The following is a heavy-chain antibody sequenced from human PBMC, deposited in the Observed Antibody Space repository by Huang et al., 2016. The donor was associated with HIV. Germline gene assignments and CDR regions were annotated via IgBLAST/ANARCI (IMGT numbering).Heavy chain of an antibody. CDR3: VRSTSGYYYRTDY. CDR2: IYPGDSDT. J-gene: IGHJ4*02. Sequence: EVQLAQSGPEVKKPGESLKISCKGSGFSFTNYGIGWVRQMPGKGLEWMGIIYPGDSDTKYSPSFQGQVTISADKSISTAYLQWSSLKASDTAMYYCVRSTSGYYYRTDYWGQGTLVTVSS. CDR1: GFSFTNYG. D-gene: IGHD3-22*01. V-gene: IGHV5-51*01.